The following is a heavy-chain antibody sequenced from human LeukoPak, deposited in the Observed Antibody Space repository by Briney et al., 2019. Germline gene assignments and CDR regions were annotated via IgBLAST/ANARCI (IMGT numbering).Heavy chain of an antibody. Sequence: SETLSLTCTVSGGSIRSSDYYWGWIRQPPGKRPEWIGSIYYSGVTSYNPSLKSRVTISVDTSKNQFSLKLNSVTAADTAVYYCARVPRSYYYYYYMDVWGKGTTVTVSS. CDR2: IYYSGVT. CDR3: ARVPRSYYYYYYMDV. J-gene: IGHJ6*03. CDR1: GGSIRSSDYY. V-gene: IGHV4-39*07.